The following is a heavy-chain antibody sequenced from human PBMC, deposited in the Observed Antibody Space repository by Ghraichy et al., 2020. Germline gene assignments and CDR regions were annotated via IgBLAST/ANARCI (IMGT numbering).Heavy chain of an antibody. V-gene: IGHV3-11*01. D-gene: IGHD4-23*01. Sequence: GESLNISCAASGFTFSDYYMSWIRQAPGKGLEWVSYISSSGSTIYYADSVKGRFIISRDNAKNSLYLQMNSLRAEDTAVYYCARVTVVTPDYWGQGTLVTVSS. J-gene: IGHJ4*02. CDR1: GFTFSDYY. CDR2: ISSSGSTI. CDR3: ARVTVVTPDY.